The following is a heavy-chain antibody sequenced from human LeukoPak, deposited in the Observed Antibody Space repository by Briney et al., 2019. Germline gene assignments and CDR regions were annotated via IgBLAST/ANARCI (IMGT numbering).Heavy chain of an antibody. CDR1: GYTFTTYA. CDR3: ARAFQRLGELSLPDY. CDR2: IHPSTGNP. V-gene: IGHV7-4-1*02. Sequence: ASVKVSCKASGYTFTTYAMNWVRQAPGQGLEWMGWIHPSTGNPTYAQGFTGRFVFSLDTSVSTTYLQISSLKAEDTAVYYCARAFQRLGELSLPDYWGQGTLVTVSS. J-gene: IGHJ4*02. D-gene: IGHD3-16*02.